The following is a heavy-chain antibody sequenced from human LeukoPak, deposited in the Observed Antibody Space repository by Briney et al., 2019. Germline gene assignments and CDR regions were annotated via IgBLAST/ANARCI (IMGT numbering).Heavy chain of an antibody. Sequence: ASVKVSCKASGYTFTSYAMNWVRQAPGQGLEWMGIINPSGGSTSYAQKFQGRVTMTRDTSTSTVYMELSSLRSEDTAVYYCARGRLEQRHFDYWGQGTLVTVSS. J-gene: IGHJ4*02. D-gene: IGHD1/OR15-1a*01. CDR2: INPSGGST. V-gene: IGHV1-46*01. CDR3: ARGRLEQRHFDY. CDR1: GYTFTSYA.